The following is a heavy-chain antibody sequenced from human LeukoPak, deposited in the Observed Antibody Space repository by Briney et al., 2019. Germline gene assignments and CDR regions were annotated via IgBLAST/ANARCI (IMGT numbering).Heavy chain of an antibody. Sequence: PGGSLRLSCAASGFTFSSYAMSWVRQAPGKGLEWVSAISGSGGSTYYADSVKGRFTISRDNSKHTLYLQMNSLRAEDTAVYYCAKPPKAAVAGMVVDYYYYMDVWGKGTTVTVSS. CDR2: ISGSGGST. J-gene: IGHJ6*03. V-gene: IGHV3-23*01. CDR1: GFTFSSYA. D-gene: IGHD6-19*01. CDR3: AKPPKAAVAGMVVDYYYYMDV.